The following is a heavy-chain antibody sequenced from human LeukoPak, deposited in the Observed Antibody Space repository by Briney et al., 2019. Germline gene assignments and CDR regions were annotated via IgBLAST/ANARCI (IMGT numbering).Heavy chain of an antibody. CDR1: GYTFTSYG. J-gene: IGHJ6*02. D-gene: IGHD3-10*01. CDR2: ISAYNGNT. V-gene: IGHV1-18*01. CDR3: ARDPDYYGSGTPTKYYGMDV. Sequence: ASVKVSCKASGYTFTSYGISWVRQAPGQGLEWMGWISAYNGNTNYAQKLQGRVTMTTDTSTSTAYMELRSLRSDDTAVYYCARDPDYYGSGTPTKYYGMDVWGQGTTVTVSS.